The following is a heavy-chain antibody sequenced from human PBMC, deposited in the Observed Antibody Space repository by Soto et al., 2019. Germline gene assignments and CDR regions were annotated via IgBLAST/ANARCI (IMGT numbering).Heavy chain of an antibody. J-gene: IGHJ4*02. CDR2: MNPNSGNT. V-gene: IGHV1-8*01. D-gene: IGHD1-7*01. CDR1: GYTFTSYD. CDR3: ERDMTRTVVPYFDS. Sequence: ASVKVSCKASGYTFTSYDINWVRQATGQGLEWMGWMNPNSGNTGYAQKFQGRVTMTRNTSISTAYMELSSLRSEDKAVYYCERDMTRTVVPYFDSWGQGTLVTVSS.